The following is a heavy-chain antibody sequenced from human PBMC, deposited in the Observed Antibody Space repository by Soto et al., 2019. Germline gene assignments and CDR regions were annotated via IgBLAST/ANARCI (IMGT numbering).Heavy chain of an antibody. CDR2: FDPEDGET. Sequence: DPEKVYRKVSGDTITELSMHWVRQALGKGLEWMGGFDPEDGETIYAQKFQGRVTMTEDTSTDTAYMELSSLRSEDTAVYYCATDRRRYCSSTSCFDTSRRPQAIDI. CDR1: GDTITELS. D-gene: IGHD2-2*01. J-gene: IGHJ3*02. V-gene: IGHV1-24*01. CDR3: ATDRRRYCSSTSCFDTSRRPQAIDI.